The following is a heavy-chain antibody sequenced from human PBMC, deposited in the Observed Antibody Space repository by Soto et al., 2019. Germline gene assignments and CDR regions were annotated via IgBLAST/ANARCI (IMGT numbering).Heavy chain of an antibody. V-gene: IGHV4-59*12. J-gene: IGHJ6*02. Sequence: SETLSLTCTVSGGSISSYYWSWIRQPPGKGLEWIGYIYYSGSTNYNPSLKSRVTISVDTSKNQFSLKLSSVTAADTAVYYCARGVTRYYYYYYGMDVWGQGTTVTVSS. D-gene: IGHD3-10*01. CDR2: IYYSGST. CDR3: ARGVTRYYYYYYGMDV. CDR1: GGSISSYY.